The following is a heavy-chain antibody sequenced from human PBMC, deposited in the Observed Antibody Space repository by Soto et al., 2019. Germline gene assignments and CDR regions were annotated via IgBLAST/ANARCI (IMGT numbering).Heavy chain of an antibody. D-gene: IGHD3-3*01. Sequence: PGGSLRLSCAASGFTFSSYDMSWVRQAPGKGLERVSAISGSGGSTYYADSVKGRFTISRDNSKNTLYVQMNSLRAEDTAIYYCAKEDDAWTNGHFDIWGQGTMVTVSS. V-gene: IGHV3-23*01. CDR1: GFTFSSYD. CDR3: AKEDDAWTNGHFDI. CDR2: ISGSGGST. J-gene: IGHJ3*02.